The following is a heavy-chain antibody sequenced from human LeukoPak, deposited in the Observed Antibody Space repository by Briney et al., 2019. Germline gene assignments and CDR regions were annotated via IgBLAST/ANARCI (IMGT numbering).Heavy chain of an antibody. J-gene: IGHJ4*02. D-gene: IGHD3-10*01. Sequence: SGGSLTLSCAASGFTFSTNAMHWVRQAPGKGLEWVAVITYDGRNKYHADSGKCLFTISRDNSKNTLYLQMNTLRAEDTVVYYCARVYHRRVRGVTFPVDYWGQGTLVTVSS. CDR3: ARVYHRRVRGVTFPVDY. CDR1: GFTFSTNA. V-gene: IGHV3-30*04. CDR2: ITYDGRNK.